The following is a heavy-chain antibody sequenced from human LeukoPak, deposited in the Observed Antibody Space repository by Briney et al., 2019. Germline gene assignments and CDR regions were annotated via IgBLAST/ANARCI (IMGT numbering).Heavy chain of an antibody. CDR2: IYYSGST. Sequence: TPSETLSLTCTVSGGSISSSSYYWGWIRQPPGKGLEWIGSIYYSGSTNYNPSLKSRVTISVDTSKNQFSLKLSSVTAADTAVYYCARVQESQIDYYFDYWGQGTLVTVSS. V-gene: IGHV4-39*07. D-gene: IGHD3-9*01. CDR3: ARVQESQIDYYFDY. J-gene: IGHJ4*02. CDR1: GGSISSSSYY.